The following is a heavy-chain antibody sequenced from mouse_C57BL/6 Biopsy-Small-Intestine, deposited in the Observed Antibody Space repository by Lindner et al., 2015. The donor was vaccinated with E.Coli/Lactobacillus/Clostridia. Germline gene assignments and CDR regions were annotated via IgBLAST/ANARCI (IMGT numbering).Heavy chain of an antibody. J-gene: IGHJ4*01. V-gene: IGHV1-81*01. Sequence: VQLQESGTELVKPGASVKLSCKASGYTFTSYGISWVKQRTGQGLEWIGEIYPRSGNAYYNEKFKGKATLTADKSSSTAYMQLNSLTSEDSAVYYCARYGNYYAMDYWGQGTSVTVSS. D-gene: IGHD2-1*01. CDR1: GYTFTSYG. CDR2: IYPRSGNA. CDR3: ARYGNYYAMDY.